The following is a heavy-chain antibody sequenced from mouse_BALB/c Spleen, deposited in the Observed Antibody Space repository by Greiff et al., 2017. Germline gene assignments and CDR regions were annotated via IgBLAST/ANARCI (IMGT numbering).Heavy chain of an antibody. CDR2: ILPGSGST. J-gene: IGHJ4*01. Sequence: QVQLQQSGAELMKPGASVKISCKATGYTFSSYWIEWVKQRPGHGLEWIGEILPGSGSTNYNEKFKGKATFTADTSSNTAYMQLSSLTSEDSAVYYCARGPYGNWYAMDYWGQGTSVTVSS. CDR1: GYTFSSYW. V-gene: IGHV1-9*01. CDR3: ARGPYGNWYAMDY. D-gene: IGHD2-1*01.